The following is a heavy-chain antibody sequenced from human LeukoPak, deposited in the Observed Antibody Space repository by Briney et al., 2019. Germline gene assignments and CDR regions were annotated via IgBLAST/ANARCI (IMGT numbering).Heavy chain of an antibody. J-gene: IGHJ4*02. D-gene: IGHD7-27*01. CDR2: ISNSGSSI. CDR3: GRGHWGLDY. V-gene: IGHV3-11*04. Sequence: GGSLRLSCAASGFIFSNYWMSWVRQFPGKGLEGVSYISNSGSSIYYADSVKGRFTTSRDNAKSSLYLQMNSLRAEDTAVYYCGRGHWGLDYWGQGALVTVSS. CDR1: GFIFSNYW.